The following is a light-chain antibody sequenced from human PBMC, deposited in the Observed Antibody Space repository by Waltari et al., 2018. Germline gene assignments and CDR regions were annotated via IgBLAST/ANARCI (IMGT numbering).Light chain of an antibody. Sequence: QSVLTQPPSASGLPGQRVIISFSGTSFNLGYNFVFCYHQNQGAAPKLLIYRNDQRPSGVPERFSGSKSGTSASLAISGIRSEDEGDYSCAAWDGSVSAHVVFGGGTSVTVL. V-gene: IGLV1-47*01. CDR1: SFNLGYNF. CDR3: AAWDGSVSAHVV. CDR2: RND. J-gene: IGLJ2*01.